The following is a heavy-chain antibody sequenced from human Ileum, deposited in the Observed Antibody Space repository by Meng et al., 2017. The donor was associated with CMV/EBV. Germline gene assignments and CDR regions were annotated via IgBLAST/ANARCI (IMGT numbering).Heavy chain of an antibody. J-gene: IGHJ3*02. Sequence: GGSLRLSCTASGFTFGDYPMNWVRQAPGKGLEWVGFIRSKTYGGTTEYAASVRGRFTISRDDSKRTAYLQMSSLKTEYTAVNYCSKNMISGVTPDIWGQGTMVTVSS. V-gene: IGHV3-49*04. CDR1: GFTFGDYP. CDR3: SKNMISGVTPDI. D-gene: IGHD3-3*01. CDR2: IRSKTYGGTT.